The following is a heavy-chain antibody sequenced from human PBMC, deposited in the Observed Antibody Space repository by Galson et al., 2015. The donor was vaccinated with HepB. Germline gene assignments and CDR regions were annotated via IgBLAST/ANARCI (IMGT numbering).Heavy chain of an antibody. CDR3: ARSSGPYYYYYYGMDV. V-gene: IGHV4-34*01. J-gene: IGHJ6*02. Sequence: GEINHSGSTNYNPSLKSRVTISVDTSKNQFSLKLSSVTAADTAVYYCARSSGPYYYYYYGMDVWGQGTTVTVSS. D-gene: IGHD3-22*01. CDR2: INHSGST.